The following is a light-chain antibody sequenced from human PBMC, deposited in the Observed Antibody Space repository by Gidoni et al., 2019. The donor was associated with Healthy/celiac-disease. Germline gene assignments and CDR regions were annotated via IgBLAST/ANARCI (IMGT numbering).Light chain of an antibody. V-gene: IGLV2-18*02. CDR1: SSDVGYYNR. CDR2: EVS. Sequence: QSALTQPPSVSGSPGQSVTISCPGTSSDVGYYNRVSWYQQPPGKAPKLLIYEVSNRPSGVPDRFSGSKSGNTASLTISGLQAEDEADYYCSSYTTNSTPYVFGTGTKITVL. J-gene: IGLJ1*01. CDR3: SSYTTNSTPYV.